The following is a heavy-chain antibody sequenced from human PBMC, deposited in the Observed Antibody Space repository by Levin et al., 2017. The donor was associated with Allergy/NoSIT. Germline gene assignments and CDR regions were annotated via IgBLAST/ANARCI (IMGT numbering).Heavy chain of an antibody. CDR2: ISDGGGIRT. Sequence: GESLKISCAASGFTFSSYAMNWVRQAPGKGLEWVSAISDGGGIRTYYADSVKGRFTISRDNSRTTLYLQMNSLRAEDTAVYYCTREDPKYTSNWHNWLDPWGQGALVTVSS. CDR3: TREDPKYTSNWHNWLDP. V-gene: IGHV3-23*01. D-gene: IGHD6-13*01. J-gene: IGHJ5*02. CDR1: GFTFSSYA.